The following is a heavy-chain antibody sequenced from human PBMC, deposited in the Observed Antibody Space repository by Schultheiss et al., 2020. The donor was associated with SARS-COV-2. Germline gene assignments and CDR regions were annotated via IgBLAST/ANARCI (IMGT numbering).Heavy chain of an antibody. V-gene: IGHV5-51*01. D-gene: IGHD1-1*01. J-gene: IGHJ5*02. CDR2: IYPGDSDT. Sequence: GGSLRLSCKGSGYSFTSYWIGWVRQMPGKGLEWMGIIYPGDSDTRYSPSFQGQVTISADKSITTAYLQWSSLRASDTAIYYCARRATGTYWFDPWGQGTLVTVSS. CDR3: ARRATGTYWFDP. CDR1: GYSFTSYW.